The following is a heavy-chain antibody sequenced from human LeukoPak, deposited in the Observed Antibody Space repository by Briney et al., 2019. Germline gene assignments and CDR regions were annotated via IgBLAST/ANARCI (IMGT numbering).Heavy chain of an antibody. V-gene: IGHV5-51*01. CDR2: IYPGDFDT. CDR1: GYSFTSYW. Sequence: GESLKISCKGSGYSFTSYWIGWVRQMPGKGLEWMGIIYPGDFDTRYSPSFQGQVTISADKSISTAYLQWSSLKASDTAMYYCARPNYYDSSGLDYWGQGTLVTVSS. CDR3: ARPNYYDSSGLDY. J-gene: IGHJ4*02. D-gene: IGHD3-22*01.